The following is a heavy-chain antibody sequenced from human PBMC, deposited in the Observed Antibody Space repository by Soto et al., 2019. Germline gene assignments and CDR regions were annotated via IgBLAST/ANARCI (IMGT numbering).Heavy chain of an antibody. D-gene: IGHD3-10*01. CDR3: ASFVVRGVIIDHYYYGMDV. CDR1: GGTFSSYA. V-gene: IGHV1-69*13. J-gene: IGHJ6*02. CDR2: IIPIFGTA. Sequence: RASVKVSCKASGGTFSSYAISWVRQAPGQGLEWMGGIIPIFGTANYAQKFQGRVTITADESTSTAYMELSSLRSEDTAVYYCASFVVRGVIIDHYYYGMDVWGQGTTVTVSS.